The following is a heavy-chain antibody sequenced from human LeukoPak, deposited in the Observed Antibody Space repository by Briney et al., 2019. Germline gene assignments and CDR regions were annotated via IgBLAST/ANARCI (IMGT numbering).Heavy chain of an antibody. CDR3: ARDGYNSFDY. Sequence: ASVKVSCKASGGTFSSYAISWVRQAPGQGLEWMGWISAYNGNTNYAQKLQGRVTMTTDTSTSTAYMELRSLRSDDTAAYYCARDGYNSFDYWGQGTLVTVSS. J-gene: IGHJ4*02. CDR1: GGTFSSYA. CDR2: ISAYNGNT. D-gene: IGHD5-24*01. V-gene: IGHV1-18*01.